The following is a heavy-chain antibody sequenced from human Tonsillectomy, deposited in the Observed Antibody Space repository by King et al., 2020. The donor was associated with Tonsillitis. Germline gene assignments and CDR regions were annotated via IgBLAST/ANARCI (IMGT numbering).Heavy chain of an antibody. V-gene: IGHV2-26*01. CDR3: ARIEGEMSTTFDY. J-gene: IGHJ4*02. D-gene: IGHD5-24*01. CDR1: GFSLSDATMG. Sequence: VTLKESGPVLVKPTETLTLTCTVSGFSLSDATMGVSWIRQPPGKALEWLAHISSNDKKSYSTSLNSRLTISKDTSKSQVVLTMTNMGPVDTATYYCARIEGEMSTTFDYWGQGILVTVSS. CDR2: ISSNDKK.